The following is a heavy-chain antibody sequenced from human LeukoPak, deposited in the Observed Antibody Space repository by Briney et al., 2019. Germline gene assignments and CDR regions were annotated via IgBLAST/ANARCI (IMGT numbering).Heavy chain of an antibody. V-gene: IGHV3-30*04. CDR3: ARSGNAGPGWLRYYFDF. CDR1: GFTFSSRA. D-gene: IGHD5-12*01. Sequence: GGSLRLSCAASGFTFSSRAMHWVRRAPGKGLEWVAVVSDDGTDKYYADSVKGRLTISRDNSRNTLYLQMSGLRVDDTAVYYCARSGNAGPGWLRYYFDFWGQGTLVTVSS. CDR2: VSDDGTDK. J-gene: IGHJ4*02.